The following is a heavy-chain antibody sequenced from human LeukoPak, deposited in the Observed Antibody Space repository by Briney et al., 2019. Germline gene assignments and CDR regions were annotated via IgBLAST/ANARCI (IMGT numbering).Heavy chain of an antibody. Sequence: ASVKVSCKASGYTFTSYDINWVRQATGQGLEWMGWMNPNSGNTGYAQKFQGRVTITRNTSISTAYVELSSLRSEDTAVYYCAYYSSSSGFDYWGQGTLVTVSS. CDR3: AYYSSSSGFDY. CDR1: GYTFTSYD. D-gene: IGHD6-6*01. CDR2: MNPNSGNT. J-gene: IGHJ4*02. V-gene: IGHV1-8*03.